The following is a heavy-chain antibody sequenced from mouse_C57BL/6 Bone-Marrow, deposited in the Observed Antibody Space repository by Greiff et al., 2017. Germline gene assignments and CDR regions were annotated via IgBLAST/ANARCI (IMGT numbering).Heavy chain of an antibody. CDR3: ARGPYYAMDY. V-gene: IGHV1-4*01. CDR2: INPSSGYT. J-gene: IGHJ4*01. CDR1: GYTFTSYT. Sequence: VKLLESGAELARPGASVKMSCKASGYTFTSYTMHWVKQRPGQGLEWIGYINPSSGYTKYNQNFKDTATLTADKSSSTAYMQLGSLTSEDSAVYYCARGPYYAMDYWGQGTSVTVSS.